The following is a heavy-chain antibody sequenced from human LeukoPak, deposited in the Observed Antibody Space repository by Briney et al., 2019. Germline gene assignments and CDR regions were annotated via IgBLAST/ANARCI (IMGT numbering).Heavy chain of an antibody. V-gene: IGHV3-48*03. CDR2: ISSSGRTM. CDR3: ARDRKAAVTYPDY. CDR1: GFTFSNYE. Sequence: QAGGSLRLSCGASGFTFSNYEMNWVRQAPGEGLEWLSYISSSGRTMYYADSVKGRLTICRDNAKNSLNLQMNSLRAEDTAVYYCARDRKAAVTYPDYWGQGTLVTVVS. D-gene: IGHD4-17*01. J-gene: IGHJ4*02.